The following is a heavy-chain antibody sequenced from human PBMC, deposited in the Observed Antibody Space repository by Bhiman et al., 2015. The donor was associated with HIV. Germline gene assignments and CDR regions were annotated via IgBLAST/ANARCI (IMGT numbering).Heavy chain of an antibody. D-gene: IGHD1-14*01. J-gene: IGHJ3*02. CDR2: IKQDGSEK. V-gene: IGHV3-7*05. Sequence: EEQLVISGGGLVQPGGSLRLSCAASGFTFSIYWMTWVRQAPGKGLEWVANIKQDGSEKHYVDSVKGRFTISRDNAKNSVYLQMNSLRAEDTAVYYCARDESHRRYALTVLDIWGPRDNGHRLF. CDR3: ARDESHRRYALTVLDI. CDR1: GFTFSIYW.